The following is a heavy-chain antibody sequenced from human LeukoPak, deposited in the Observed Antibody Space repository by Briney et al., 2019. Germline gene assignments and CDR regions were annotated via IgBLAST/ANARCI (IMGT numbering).Heavy chain of an antibody. Sequence: ASVKVSCKASGYTFTGYYMHWVRQAPGQGLEWMGWINPNSGGTNYAQKFQGWVTMTRDTSISTAYMELSRLRSDDTAVYYCARARTLRPYYYYVMDVWGKGTTVTVSS. CDR1: GYTFTGYY. CDR2: INPNSGGT. V-gene: IGHV1-2*04. J-gene: IGHJ6*04. D-gene: IGHD5/OR15-5a*01. CDR3: ARARTLRPYYYYVMDV.